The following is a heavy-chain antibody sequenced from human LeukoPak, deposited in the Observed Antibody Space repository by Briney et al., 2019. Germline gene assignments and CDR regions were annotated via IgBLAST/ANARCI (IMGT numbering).Heavy chain of an antibody. J-gene: IGHJ5*02. D-gene: IGHD3-3*01. Sequence: GRSLRLSCAASGFTFSSYWMSWVRQAPRKGLEWVANIKPDGSEKYYVDSVKGRFTISRDNAKNSLYLQMNSLRAEDTAVYYCARESTYYDFWSGYFSLPGNWFDPWGQGTLVTVSS. V-gene: IGHV3-7*01. CDR2: IKPDGSEK. CDR3: ARESTYYDFWSGYFSLPGNWFDP. CDR1: GFTFSSYW.